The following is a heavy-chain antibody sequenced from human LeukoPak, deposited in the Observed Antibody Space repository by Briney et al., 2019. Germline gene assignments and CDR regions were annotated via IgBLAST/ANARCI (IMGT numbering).Heavy chain of an antibody. J-gene: IGHJ6*03. CDR2: IYDSGSA. Sequence: SETLSLTCTVSGVSISSHYWSWIRQPPGKGLEWIGFIYDSGSANYKSSLKSRVTMTVDTSKNQFSLKLNSVSAAGTAVYYCARVLQNYYHMDVWGKGTTVTVSS. V-gene: IGHV4-59*11. CDR3: ARVLQNYYHMDV. CDR1: GVSISSHY. D-gene: IGHD3-3*01.